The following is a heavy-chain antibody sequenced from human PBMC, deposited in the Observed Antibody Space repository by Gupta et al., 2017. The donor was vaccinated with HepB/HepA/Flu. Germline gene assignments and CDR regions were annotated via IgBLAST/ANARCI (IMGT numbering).Heavy chain of an antibody. J-gene: IGHJ4*02. Sequence: EVQLVESGGGLVQPGGSLRLSWAASGFTFSSYSMNWVRQAPGQGLEWVSYISSSRSTMYYADSVKGRFTISRDNAKNSLYLQMNSLRDEDTAVYYCARVRSLDYWGQGTLVTVSS. CDR3: ARVRSLDY. V-gene: IGHV3-48*02. D-gene: IGHD3-10*01. CDR2: ISSSRSTM. CDR1: GFTFSSYS.